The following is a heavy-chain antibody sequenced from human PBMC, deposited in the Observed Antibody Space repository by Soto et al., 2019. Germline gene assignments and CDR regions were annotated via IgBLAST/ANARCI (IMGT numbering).Heavy chain of an antibody. Sequence: QVQLVQSGAEVKKPGASVKVSCKASGYTFTNFGISWVRQAPGQGLEWMGWISAYNGNTNYSQKFQGRVTMTTDTPTSTANMEVGRYRFAVRAGDYCSSVGSPTGCWCQGTLFTVTS. CDR3: SSVGSPTGC. J-gene: IGHJ4*02. CDR1: GYTFTNFG. D-gene: IGHD1-26*01. V-gene: IGHV1-18*01. CDR2: ISAYNGNT.